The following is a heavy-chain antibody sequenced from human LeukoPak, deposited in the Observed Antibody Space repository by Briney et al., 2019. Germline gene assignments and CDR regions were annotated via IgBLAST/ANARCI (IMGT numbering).Heavy chain of an antibody. CDR2: ISSSSSYI. Sequence: GGSLRLSCAASGFTFSSYSMNWVRQAPGKGLEWVSSISSSSSYIYYADSVKGRFTISRDNSKNTLYLQMNSLRAEDTAVYYCAREPMVRGVIIDYYYGMDVWGQGTTVTVSS. CDR3: AREPMVRGVIIDYYYGMDV. D-gene: IGHD3-10*01. CDR1: GFTFSSYS. J-gene: IGHJ6*02. V-gene: IGHV3-21*04.